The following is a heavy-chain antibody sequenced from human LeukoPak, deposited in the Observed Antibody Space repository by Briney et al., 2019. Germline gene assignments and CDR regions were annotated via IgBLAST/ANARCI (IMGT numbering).Heavy chain of an antibody. D-gene: IGHD6-19*01. V-gene: IGHV3-23*01. CDR2: ISDSGGIT. CDR3: AKDARRYSGWYFFDH. CDR1: GFTFSNLA. Sequence: PGGSLRLSCVASGFTFSNLAMGWVRQAPGNGLEWVSVISDSGGITYYAASVKGRFTISRDNSRNTLYLQMNSLRVDDTAVYYCAKDARRYSGWYFFDHWGQGTLVTVSS. J-gene: IGHJ4*02.